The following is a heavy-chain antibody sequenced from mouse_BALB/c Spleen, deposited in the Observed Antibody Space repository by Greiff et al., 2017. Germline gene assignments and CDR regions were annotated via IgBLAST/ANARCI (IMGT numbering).Heavy chain of an antibody. CDR1: GFTFSSYA. Sequence: EVKLVESGGGLVKPGGSLKLSCAASGFTFSSYAMSWVRQTPEKRLEWVASISSGGSTYYPDSVKGRFTISRDNARNILYLQMSSLRSEDTAMYYCARGHDGNYAFAYWGQGTLVTVSA. CDR2: ISSGGST. CDR3: ARGHDGNYAFAY. V-gene: IGHV5-6-5*01. D-gene: IGHD2-3*01. J-gene: IGHJ3*01.